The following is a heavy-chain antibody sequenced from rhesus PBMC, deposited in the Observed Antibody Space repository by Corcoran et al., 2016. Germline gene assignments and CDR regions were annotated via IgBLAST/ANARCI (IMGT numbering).Heavy chain of an antibody. Sequence: EVQLVESGGGLVQPGGSLRLSCAASGFTFSSYGMHWVRQAPGKGLEWVAVISYDGSNKYYAYAGKDRFTISRDNSKNMLYLQMNNLKLEDTAVYYWVSVVVSATPLSDYWGQGVLVTVSS. J-gene: IGHJ4*01. CDR3: VSVVVSATPLSDY. CDR2: ISYDGSNK. D-gene: IGHD2-8*01. V-gene: IGHV3-54*02. CDR1: GFTFSSYG.